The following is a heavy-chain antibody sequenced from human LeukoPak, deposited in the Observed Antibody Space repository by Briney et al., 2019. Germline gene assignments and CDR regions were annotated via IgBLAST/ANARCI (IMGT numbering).Heavy chain of an antibody. CDR1: GYSISSGYY. D-gene: IGHD3-10*01. CDR2: INHSGST. CDR3: ARQGKYYYGSGRGYYYYYMDV. V-gene: IGHV4-38-2*02. J-gene: IGHJ6*03. Sequence: PSETPSLTCTVSGYSISSGYYWSWIRQPPGKGLEWIGEINHSGSTNYNPSLKSRVTISVDTSKNQFSLKLSSVTAADTAVYYCARQGKYYYGSGRGYYYYYMDVWGKGTTVTISS.